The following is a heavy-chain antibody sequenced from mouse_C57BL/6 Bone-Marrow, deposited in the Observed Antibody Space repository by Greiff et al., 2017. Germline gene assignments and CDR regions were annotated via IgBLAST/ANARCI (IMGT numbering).Heavy chain of an antibody. CDR3: TKPKLGRGMDY. CDR1: GYTFTSYW. D-gene: IGHD4-1*01. J-gene: IGHJ4*01. CDR2: IYPGNSDT. Sequence: VHVKQSGTVLARPGASVKMSCKTSGYTFTSYWMHWVKQRPGQGLEWIGAIYPGNSDTSYNQKFKGKAKLTAVTSASTAYMELSSLTNEDSAVYYCTKPKLGRGMDYWGQGTSVTVSS. V-gene: IGHV1-5*01.